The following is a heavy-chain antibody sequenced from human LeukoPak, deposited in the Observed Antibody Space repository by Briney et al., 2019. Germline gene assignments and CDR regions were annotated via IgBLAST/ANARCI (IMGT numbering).Heavy chain of an antibody. CDR3: ARDPISHPFDC. CDR2: IYNTGRT. J-gene: IGHJ4*02. Sequence: SETLSLTCSVSGGSITNYYWSWIRQSPGKGLEWIGFIYNTGRTNYNPSLKSRVTMSVDTSKNQFSLKLSSVTAADTAVYYCARDPISHPFDCWGQGTLVTVSS. V-gene: IGHV4-59*12. CDR1: GGSITNYY.